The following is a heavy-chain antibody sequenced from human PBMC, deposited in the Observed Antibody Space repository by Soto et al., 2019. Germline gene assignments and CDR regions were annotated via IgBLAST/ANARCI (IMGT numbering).Heavy chain of an antibody. CDR2: IFPSGTT. CDR1: GGSLSGATYS. V-gene: IGHV4-30-2*01. Sequence: ALSLTCGVSGGSLSGATYSWNWIRQPPGKGLEWIGYIFPSGTTYYNPSLKSRVTISIDVSKNQFSLSLRSLTAADTAVYYCARSREFDYWSQGTLVTVSS. J-gene: IGHJ4*02. CDR3: ARSREFDY.